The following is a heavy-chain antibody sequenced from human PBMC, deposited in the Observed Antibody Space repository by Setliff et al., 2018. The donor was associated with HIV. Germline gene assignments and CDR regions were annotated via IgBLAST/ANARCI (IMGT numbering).Heavy chain of an antibody. V-gene: IGHV1-3*01. Sequence: GASVKVSCKAFGYTFSTNAIHWVRQAPGQRLEWMGYINAGDDNTRYSEKFQGRVTITRDTSANTAYMELSSLRSEDTAVYYCARGSCSGCYLSDYWGLGTLVTVPQ. CDR2: INAGDDNT. CDR3: ARGSCSGCYLSDY. D-gene: IGHD6-19*01. CDR1: GYTFSTNA. J-gene: IGHJ4*02.